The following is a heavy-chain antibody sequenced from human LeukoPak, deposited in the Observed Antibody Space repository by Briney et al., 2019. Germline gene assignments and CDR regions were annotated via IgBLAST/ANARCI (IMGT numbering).Heavy chain of an antibody. CDR3: ARDLPYYYEKNAFDI. CDR2: IIPIFGTA. V-gene: IGHV1-69*05. J-gene: IGHJ3*02. CDR1: GGTFSSYA. D-gene: IGHD3-22*01. Sequence: SVKVSCKASGGTFSSYAISWVRQAPGQGLEWMGRIIPIFGTANYAQKFQGRVTITTDESTSTAYMELSSLRSEDTAVYYCARDLPYYYEKNAFDIWGQGTMVTVSS.